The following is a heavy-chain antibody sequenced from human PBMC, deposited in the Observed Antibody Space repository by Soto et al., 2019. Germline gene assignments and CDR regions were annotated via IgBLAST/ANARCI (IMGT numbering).Heavy chain of an antibody. D-gene: IGHD6-6*01. CDR2: ISGSGSTI. J-gene: IGHJ4*02. CDR3: AREYGYSSSSTPAFDY. V-gene: IGHV3-11*01. CDR1: GFTFSGYY. Sequence: LRLSCAASGFTFSGYYMNWIRQAPGKGLEWVSYISGSGSTIKYTDSVKGRFTISRDNAKKSLYLQMNSLRTEDTAVYFCAREYGYSSSSTPAFDYWGQGTQVTVSS.